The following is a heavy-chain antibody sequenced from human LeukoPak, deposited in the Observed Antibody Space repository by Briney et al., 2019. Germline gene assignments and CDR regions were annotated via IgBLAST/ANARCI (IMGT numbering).Heavy chain of an antibody. CDR2: ISYDGSNK. CDR1: GFTFSSYG. V-gene: IGHV3-30*18. Sequence: GGSLRLSCAASGFTFSSYGMHWVRQAPGKGLEWVAVISYDGSNKYYADSVKGRFTISRDNSKNTLYLQMNSLRAEDTAVYYCAKNLVRGVIIGEFDYWGQGTLVTVSS. J-gene: IGHJ4*02. CDR3: AKNLVRGVIIGEFDY. D-gene: IGHD3-10*01.